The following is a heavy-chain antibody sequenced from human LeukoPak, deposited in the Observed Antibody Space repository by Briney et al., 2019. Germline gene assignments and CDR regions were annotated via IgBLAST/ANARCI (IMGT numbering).Heavy chain of an antibody. J-gene: IGHJ5*02. D-gene: IGHD3-10*01. CDR1: GGSISSGSYY. CDR3: ARAWFGELSWFDP. Sequence: PSETLSLTCTVSGGSISSGSYYWSWIRQPAGKGLEWIGRIYTSGSTNYNPSLKSRVTISVDTSKNQFSLKLSSVTAADMAVYYCARAWFGELSWFDPWGQGTLVTVSS. V-gene: IGHV4-61*02. CDR2: IYTSGST.